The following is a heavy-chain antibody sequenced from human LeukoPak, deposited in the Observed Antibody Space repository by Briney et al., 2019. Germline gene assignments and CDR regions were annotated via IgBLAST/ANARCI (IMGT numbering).Heavy chain of an antibody. J-gene: IGHJ4*02. CDR3: AREEGYGDYVEY. D-gene: IGHD4-17*01. CDR2: ISAYNGNT. CDR1: GYTFTSYG. V-gene: IGHV1-18*01. Sequence: ASVKVSCKASGYTFTSYGISWVRQAPGQGRVWMGWISAYNGNTNYAQKLQGRVTMTTDTSTSTAYMELRSLRSDDTAVYYCAREEGYGDYVEYWGQGTLVTVSS.